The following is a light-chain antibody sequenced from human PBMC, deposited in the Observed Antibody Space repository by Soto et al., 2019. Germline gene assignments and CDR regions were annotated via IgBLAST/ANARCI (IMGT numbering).Light chain of an antibody. CDR1: QSVSSY. CDR3: QQRSNWPLIT. V-gene: IGKV3-11*01. Sequence: EIVLTQSPATLSLSPGERATLSCRASQSVSSYLAWYQQKPGQAPRLLIYDASNRGTGSPARLSGSGSGTEFTLTIISLEPEEFAVYYCQQRSNWPLITFGPGTRLEIK. J-gene: IGKJ5*01. CDR2: DAS.